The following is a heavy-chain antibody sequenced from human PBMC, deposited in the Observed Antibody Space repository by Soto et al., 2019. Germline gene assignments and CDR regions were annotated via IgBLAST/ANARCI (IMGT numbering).Heavy chain of an antibody. V-gene: IGHV4-30-4*01. CDR1: GDSISNLDYF. D-gene: IGHD7-27*01. J-gene: IGHJ5*01. CDR2: IYKSATT. CDR3: ARGRYCLTGRCFPNWFDS. Sequence: SETLSLTCSVSGDSISNLDYFWAWIRQPPGQALEYIGYIYKSATTYYNPSFESRVAISVDTSRSQFSLNVTSVTAADTAVYFCARGRYCLTGRCFPNWFDSWGQGALVTVSS.